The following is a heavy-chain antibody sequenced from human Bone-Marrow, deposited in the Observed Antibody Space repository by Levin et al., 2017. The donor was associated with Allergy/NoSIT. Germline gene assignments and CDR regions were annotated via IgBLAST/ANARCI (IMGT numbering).Heavy chain of an antibody. CDR2: ISTTGNTI. CDR3: AGERIFGDHFDF. D-gene: IGHD3-3*01. V-gene: IGHV3-48*03. J-gene: IGHJ4*02. Sequence: PGGSLRLSCAASGFTFSNYEMNWVRQTPGKALEWVSYISTTGNTIYYADSVKGRFTISRDNGKNSLFLQMNSLTVQDTAVYFCAGERIFGDHFDFWGRGTLVTVSS. CDR1: GFTFSNYE.